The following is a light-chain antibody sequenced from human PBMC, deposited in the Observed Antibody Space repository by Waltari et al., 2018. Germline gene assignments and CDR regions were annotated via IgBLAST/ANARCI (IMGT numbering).Light chain of an antibody. CDR1: QSIRSY. Sequence: DIQMTQSPSSLSASVGDRVTITWRASQSIRSYLNWYQQKPGKAPKLLVYAASNLESGVPSRFSGSGSGTDFTLSISSLQPEDFATYYCQQSYSTPLTFGGGTNVEI. CDR3: QQSYSTPLT. V-gene: IGKV1-39*01. CDR2: AAS. J-gene: IGKJ4*01.